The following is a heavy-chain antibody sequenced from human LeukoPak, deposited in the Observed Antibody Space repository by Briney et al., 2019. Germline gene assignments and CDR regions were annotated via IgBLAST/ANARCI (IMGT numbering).Heavy chain of an antibody. J-gene: IGHJ5*02. CDR3: ARGLLRSYYGSGSYLRFDP. D-gene: IGHD3-10*01. CDR1: GYTFTSYD. CDR2: MNPNSGNT. Sequence: ASVKVSCKASGYTFTSYDINWVRQATGQGLEWMEWMNPNSGNTGYAQKFQGRVTMTRNTSISTAYMELSSLRSEDTAVYYCARGLLRSYYGSGSYLRFDPWGQGTLVTVSS. V-gene: IGHV1-8*01.